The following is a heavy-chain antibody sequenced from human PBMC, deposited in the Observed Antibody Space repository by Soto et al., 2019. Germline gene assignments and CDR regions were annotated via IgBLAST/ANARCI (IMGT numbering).Heavy chain of an antibody. CDR1: GFTFSSYG. Sequence: QVQLVESGGGVVQPGRSLRLSCAASGFTFSSYGMHWVRQAPGKGLEWVAVIWYDGSNKYYADSVKGRFTISRDNSKNPLYLQMNGLRAEDTAVYYCAREASRVGVVPAALRYYYYGMDVWGQGTTVTVSS. D-gene: IGHD2-2*01. CDR3: AREASRVGVVPAALRYYYYGMDV. J-gene: IGHJ6*02. V-gene: IGHV3-33*01. CDR2: IWYDGSNK.